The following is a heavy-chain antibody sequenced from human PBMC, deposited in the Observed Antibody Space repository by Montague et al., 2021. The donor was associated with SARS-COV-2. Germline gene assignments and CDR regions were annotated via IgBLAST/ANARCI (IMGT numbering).Heavy chain of an antibody. J-gene: IGHJ4*02. D-gene: IGHD3-3*01. Sequence: LRLSCAASGFTFSDYFMNFVRQAPGKGLEYVSSISPSGGTTAYANSVKGRFTISRDNSKNTLYLQMGSLRAEDMAVYFCVRRDRGAYYTLDYWGQGTLVTVSS. V-gene: IGHV3-64*01. CDR1: GFTFSDYF. CDR2: ISPSGGTT. CDR3: VRRDRGAYYTLDY.